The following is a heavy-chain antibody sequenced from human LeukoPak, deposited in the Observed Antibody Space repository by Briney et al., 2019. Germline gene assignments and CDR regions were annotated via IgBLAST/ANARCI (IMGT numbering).Heavy chain of an antibody. J-gene: IGHJ4*02. CDR1: GYTFTTYY. CDR3: ARDDWDPVMAPAGIGEH. V-gene: IGHV1-2*02. CDR2: INPNSGGT. D-gene: IGHD6-13*01. Sequence: GASVKVSCKPSGYTFTTYYIHWVRQAPGQGLEWMGWINPNSGGTNYAQKFQGRVTMTRDTSISTAYMELTRLRSDDTAVYFCARDDWDPVMAPAGIGEHWGQGTMVTVSS.